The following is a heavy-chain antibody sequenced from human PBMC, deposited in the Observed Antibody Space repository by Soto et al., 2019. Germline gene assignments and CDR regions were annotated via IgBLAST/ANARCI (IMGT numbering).Heavy chain of an antibody. D-gene: IGHD2-2*02. CDR2: VNPGGDIT. CDR1: GYTFTDYY. V-gene: IGHV1-46*01. CDR3: ARDPQYCTSPSCNMGYSFDL. J-gene: IGHJ3*01. Sequence: GASVKVSCKASGYTFTDYYMHWVRQAPGQGLEWMGIVNPGGDITSYAQMFQGRLTMTSDTSTSTVYLDLGSLTSEDTAVYYCARDPQYCTSPSCNMGYSFDLWGQGTMVTVSS.